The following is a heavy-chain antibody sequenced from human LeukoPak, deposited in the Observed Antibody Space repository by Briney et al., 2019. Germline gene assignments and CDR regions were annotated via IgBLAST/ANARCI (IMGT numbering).Heavy chain of an antibody. J-gene: IGHJ4*02. CDR2: IYYSGST. V-gene: IGHV4-31*03. Sequence: SETLSLTCTVSGGSISSGGYYWSWIRQHPGKGLEWIGYIYYSGSTYYNPSLKSRVTISVDTSKNQFSLKLSSVTAADTAVYYCARGDIVVVPAAIYFDYWGQGTLVSVSS. CDR3: ARGDIVVVPAAIYFDY. D-gene: IGHD2-2*01. CDR1: GGSISSGGYY.